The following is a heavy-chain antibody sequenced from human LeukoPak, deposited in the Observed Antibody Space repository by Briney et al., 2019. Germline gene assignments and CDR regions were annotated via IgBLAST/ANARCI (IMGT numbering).Heavy chain of an antibody. CDR3: AKHGASSLTALSNH. D-gene: IGHD6-6*01. V-gene: IGHV3-23*01. J-gene: IGHJ4*02. Sequence: GGSLRLSCAASGFTFSSYAMSWVRQAPGKGLERVSGVSGSGDSTYYADSVKGRFTVSRDNSKNTLDLQMNSLRAEDTAVYYCAKHGASSLTALSNHRGQGTLVAVS. CDR2: VSGSGDST. CDR1: GFTFSSYA.